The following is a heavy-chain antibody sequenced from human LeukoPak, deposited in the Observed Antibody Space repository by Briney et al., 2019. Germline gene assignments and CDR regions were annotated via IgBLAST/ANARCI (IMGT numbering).Heavy chain of an antibody. Sequence: PSETLSLTCSVSGGSISSTGYYWGWIRQPPGKGLEWIGYIYYSGSTNYNPSLKSRVTISVDTSKNQFSLKLSSVTAADTAVYYCARDKGVGSGDAFDIWGQGTMVTVSS. CDR1: GGSISSTGYY. CDR2: IYYSGST. J-gene: IGHJ3*02. D-gene: IGHD6-19*01. V-gene: IGHV4-61*08. CDR3: ARDKGVGSGDAFDI.